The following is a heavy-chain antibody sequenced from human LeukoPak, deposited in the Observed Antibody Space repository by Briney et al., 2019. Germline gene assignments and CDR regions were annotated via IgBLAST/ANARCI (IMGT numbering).Heavy chain of an antibody. Sequence: GGSLRLSCAASGFTFSSYEMNWVRQAPGKGLEWLLHISNSGSSIRYADSVKGRFTISRDNAKNSLYLQMNSLRAEDTAFYYCARTRDGPFDYWGQGTLVTVSS. CDR1: GFTFSSYE. J-gene: IGHJ4*02. V-gene: IGHV3-48*03. D-gene: IGHD5-24*01. CDR2: ISNSGSSI. CDR3: ARTRDGPFDY.